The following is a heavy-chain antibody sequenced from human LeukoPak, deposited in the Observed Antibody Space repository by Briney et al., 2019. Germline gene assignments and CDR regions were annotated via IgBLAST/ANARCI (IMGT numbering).Heavy chain of an antibody. V-gene: IGHV3-74*01. Sequence: GGSLRLSCAASGFTFSSYWMHWVRQAPGKGLVWVSRINSDGRSTSYADSVKGRFTISRDHAKNTLYLQMNSLRAEDTAVYYCARDLELVGATPFDYWGQGTLVTVSS. CDR1: GFTFSSYW. CDR3: ARDLELVGATPFDY. J-gene: IGHJ4*02. CDR2: INSDGRST. D-gene: IGHD1-26*01.